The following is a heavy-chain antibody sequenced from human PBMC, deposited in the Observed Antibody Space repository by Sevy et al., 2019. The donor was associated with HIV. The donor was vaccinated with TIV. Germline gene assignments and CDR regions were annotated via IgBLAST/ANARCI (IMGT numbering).Heavy chain of an antibody. Sequence: SGTLSLTCTVSGGSISSGGYYWGWIRQHPGKGLEGIGYIYYSGGTYYNPALKSRVTIPVDTSKNQFSLKLSTATAADTAVYSRGKSYYGEYDYWGQGTLVTVSS. D-gene: IGHD4-17*01. J-gene: IGHJ4*02. V-gene: IGHV4-31*03. CDR1: GGSISSGGYY. CDR2: IYYSGGT. CDR3: GKSYYGEYDY.